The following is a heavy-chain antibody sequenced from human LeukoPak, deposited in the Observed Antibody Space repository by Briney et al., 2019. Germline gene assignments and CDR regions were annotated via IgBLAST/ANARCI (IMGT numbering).Heavy chain of an antibody. V-gene: IGHV4-39*01. Sequence: SETLSLTCTVSGASISSNNYYWGWIRQPPRKGLGWIGCIYYSGSTTYNTSLKSRVTISVDTSKNQFFLKLTAVDATDTPGYSCARHSRLEHPTKVTMVQGVIADYYMDVWGKGTMVTISS. CDR2: IYYSGST. CDR1: GASISSNNYY. CDR3: ARHSRLEHPTKVTMVQGVIADYYMDV. J-gene: IGHJ6*03. D-gene: IGHD3-10*01.